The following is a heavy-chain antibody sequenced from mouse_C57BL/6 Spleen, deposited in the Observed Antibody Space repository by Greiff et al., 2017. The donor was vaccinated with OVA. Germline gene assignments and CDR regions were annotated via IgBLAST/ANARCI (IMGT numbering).Heavy chain of an antibody. D-gene: IGHD3-2*02. CDR3: ALDSSGFVAWFAY. V-gene: IGHV5-4*03. J-gene: IGHJ3*01. CDR1: GFTFSSYA. Sequence: EVMLVESGGGLVKPGGSLKLSCAASGFTFSSYAMSWVRQTPEKRLEWVATISAGGSYTYYPDNVKGRFTISRDNAKNNLYLQMSHLKSEDTAMYYCALDSSGFVAWFAYWGQGTLVTVSA. CDR2: ISAGGSYT.